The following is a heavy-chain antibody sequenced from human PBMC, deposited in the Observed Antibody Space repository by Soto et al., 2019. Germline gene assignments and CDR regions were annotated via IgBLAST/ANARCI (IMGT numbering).Heavy chain of an antibody. Sequence: EVQLLESGGGLVQPGGSLRLSCAASGFTFSSYAMNWVRQAPGKGLEWVSAISGSGGGTYYEDSVKGRFTISRDNTKNTLYLQMNSLRAEDTAAYYCAKRRHGYNSDYYDMDVWGQGTTVTVSS. D-gene: IGHD5-12*01. V-gene: IGHV3-23*01. CDR3: AKRRHGYNSDYYDMDV. CDR2: ISGSGGGT. J-gene: IGHJ6*02. CDR1: GFTFSSYA.